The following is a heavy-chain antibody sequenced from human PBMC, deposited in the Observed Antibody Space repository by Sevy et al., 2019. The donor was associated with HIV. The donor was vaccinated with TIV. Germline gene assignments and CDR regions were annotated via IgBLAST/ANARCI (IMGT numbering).Heavy chain of an antibody. Sequence: KQSQTLSLTFAISGDSVSSNSAAWNWIRQSPSRGLEWLGRTYYRSKWYNDYEVSVKSRITINPDTSKNQFTLQLNSVTPEETAVYYCARGVWEIVLMVYATFDYWGQGTLVTVSS. V-gene: IGHV6-1*01. CDR2: TYYRSKWYN. J-gene: IGHJ4*02. CDR3: ARGVWEIVLMVYATFDY. D-gene: IGHD2-8*01. CDR1: GDSVSSNSAA.